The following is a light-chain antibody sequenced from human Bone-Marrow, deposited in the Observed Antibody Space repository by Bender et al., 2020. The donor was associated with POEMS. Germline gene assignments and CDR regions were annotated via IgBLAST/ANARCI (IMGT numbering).Light chain of an antibody. CDR3: CSYAGTNTWV. V-gene: IGLV2-23*01. J-gene: IGLJ3*02. CDR2: ADN. CDR1: SSDVGSYNL. Sequence: QSALTQPASVSGSPGQSITISCTGTSSDVGSYNLVSWYQQHPGKAPKLMFFADNKRPSGVSNRFSGSKSGNTASLTISGLQAEDEADYYCCSYAGTNTWVFGGGTHLTVL.